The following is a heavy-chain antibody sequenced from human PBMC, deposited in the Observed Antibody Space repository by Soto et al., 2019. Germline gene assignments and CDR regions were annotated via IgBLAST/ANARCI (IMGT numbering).Heavy chain of an antibody. CDR3: TTVGDYGDYYYGMDV. CDR2: IKSKTDGGTT. CDR1: GFTFSNAW. J-gene: IGHJ6*02. D-gene: IGHD4-17*01. V-gene: IGHV3-15*01. Sequence: PGGSLRRSCAASGFTFSNAWMSWVRQAPGKGPEWVGRIKSKTDGGTTDYAAPVKGRFTISRDDSKNTLYLQMNSLKTEDTAVYYCTTVGDYGDYYYGMDVWGQGTTVTVSS.